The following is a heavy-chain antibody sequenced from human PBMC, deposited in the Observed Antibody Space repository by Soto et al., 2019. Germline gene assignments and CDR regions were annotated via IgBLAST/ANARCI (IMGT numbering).Heavy chain of an antibody. CDR3: AREVGNYEFYY. D-gene: IGHD3-3*01. CDR2: IIPILGTT. Sequence: QVQLVQSGAEVKKPGSSVKVSCKASGGTFSNYIISWVRQAPGQGLEWMGRIIPILGTTNYAQKVQGRVTITADKSTSTAYMELSSLRSEDTAVYYCAREVGNYEFYYWGQGTLVTVSS. CDR1: GGTFSNYI. V-gene: IGHV1-69*08. J-gene: IGHJ4*02.